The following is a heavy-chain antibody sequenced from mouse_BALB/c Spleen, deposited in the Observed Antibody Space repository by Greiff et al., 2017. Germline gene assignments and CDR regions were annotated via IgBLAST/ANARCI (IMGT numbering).Heavy chain of an antibody. V-gene: IGHV1-7*01. CDR1: GYTFTSYW. D-gene: IGHD3-3*01. Sequence: QVQLQQSGAELAKPGASVKMSCKASGYTFTSYWMHWVKQRPGQGLEWIGYINPSTGYTEYNQKFKDKATLTADKSSSTAYMQLSSLTSEDSAVYYCARRAGAYYFDYWGQGTTLTVSS. CDR3: ARRAGAYYFDY. J-gene: IGHJ2*01. CDR2: INPSTGYT.